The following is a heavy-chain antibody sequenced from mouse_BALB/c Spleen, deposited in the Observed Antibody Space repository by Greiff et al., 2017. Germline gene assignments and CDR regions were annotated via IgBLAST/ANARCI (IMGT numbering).Heavy chain of an antibody. CDR1: GFTFSSYA. V-gene: IGHV5-6-5*01. CDR3: ARGGYDYEVFAY. CDR2: ISSGGST. Sequence: EVMLVESGGGLVKPGGSLKLSCAASGFTFSSYAMSWVSQTQEKRLEWVASISSGGSTYYPDSVKGRFTISRDNARNILYLQMSSLRSEDTAMYYCARGGYDYEVFAYWGQGTLVTVSA. D-gene: IGHD2-4*01. J-gene: IGHJ3*01.